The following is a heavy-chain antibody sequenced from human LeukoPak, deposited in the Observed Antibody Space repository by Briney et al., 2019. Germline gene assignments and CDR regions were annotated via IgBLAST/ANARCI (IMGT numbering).Heavy chain of an antibody. CDR3: ARWQSSGYYYYYLDV. CDR2: ISSSGTTI. CDR1: GFTFSSYS. J-gene: IGHJ6*03. D-gene: IGHD1-26*01. Sequence: GGSLRLSCAASGFTFSSYSMNWVRQAPGKGLEWVSYISSSGTTIYYTDSVKGRFTISRDNAKNSLYLQMNSLRAEDTAVYYCARWQSSGYYYYYLDVWGKGTTVTVSS. V-gene: IGHV3-48*01.